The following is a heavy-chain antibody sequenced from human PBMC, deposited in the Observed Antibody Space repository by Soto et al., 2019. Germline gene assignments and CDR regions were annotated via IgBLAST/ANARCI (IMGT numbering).Heavy chain of an antibody. D-gene: IGHD2-8*02. V-gene: IGHV1-2*02. CDR3: ARESPSGGGSFCLLL. CDR2: INPNNGDT. CDR1: GYFFTSHY. J-gene: IGHJ4*02. Sequence: QVQLVQSGAEVEKPGASVKVFCKTSGYFFTSHYIHWVRLAPGRVLEWMAGINPNNGDTNSPQKFQDRVKMTCDPSISTAYMEMSGLRSDDTALYYGARESPSGGGSFCLLLWGQRTLVTVSA.